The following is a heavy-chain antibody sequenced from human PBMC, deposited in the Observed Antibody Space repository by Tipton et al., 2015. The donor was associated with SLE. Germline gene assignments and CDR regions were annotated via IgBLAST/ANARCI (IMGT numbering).Heavy chain of an antibody. CDR2: IYHSGST. CDR3: ARDQEWVVRGGAFEI. J-gene: IGHJ3*02. Sequence: TLSLTCTVSGGSISNYYWSWIRQSPGKGLEWIGYIYHSGSTDYNLSLKGRVTISLDTSKNQFSLNLSSVTAADTAVYYCARDQEWVVRGGAFEIWGQGTKVTVSS. CDR1: GGSISNYY. V-gene: IGHV4-59*01. D-gene: IGHD6-19*01.